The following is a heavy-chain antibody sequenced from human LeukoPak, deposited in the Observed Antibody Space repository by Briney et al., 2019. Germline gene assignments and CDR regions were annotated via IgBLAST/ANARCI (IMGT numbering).Heavy chain of an antibody. CDR3: ARGPVSSSGFFGY. Sequence: GGSLRLSCAASGFTFSDYHMSWIRQVPGKGLEWVSYISSSGGTISYADSVKGRFTISRDNAKNPLYLQMNSLRAEDTAVYYCARGPVSSSGFFGYWGQGTLVTVSS. D-gene: IGHD6-19*01. V-gene: IGHV3-11*01. CDR2: ISSSGGTI. J-gene: IGHJ4*02. CDR1: GFTFSDYH.